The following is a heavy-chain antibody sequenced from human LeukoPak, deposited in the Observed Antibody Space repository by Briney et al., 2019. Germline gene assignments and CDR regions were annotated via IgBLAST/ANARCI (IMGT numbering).Heavy chain of an antibody. Sequence: PGGSLRLSCAASGFTFSSYGMHWVRRAPGKGLEWVAVIWYDGSNKYYADSVKGRFTISRDNSKNTLYLQMNSLRAEDTAVYYCAKGPGDDYMDVWGKGTTVTVSS. J-gene: IGHJ6*03. V-gene: IGHV3-33*06. CDR2: IWYDGSNK. CDR1: GFTFSSYG. CDR3: AKGPGDDYMDV.